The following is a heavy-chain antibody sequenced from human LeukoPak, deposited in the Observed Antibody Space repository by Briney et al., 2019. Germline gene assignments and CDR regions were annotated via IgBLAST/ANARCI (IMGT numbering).Heavy chain of an antibody. V-gene: IGHV4-34*01. CDR2: INHSGST. CDR1: GGSFSGYY. D-gene: IGHD3-10*01. CDR3: ARGAHYYYGSGSYYSFDY. Sequence: SETLSLTCAVYGGSFSGYYWSWIRQPPGKGLEWIGEINHSGSTNYNPSLKSRVTISVDTSKNQLSLKLSSVTAADTAVYYCARGAHYYYGSGSYYSFDYWGQGTLVTVSS. J-gene: IGHJ4*02.